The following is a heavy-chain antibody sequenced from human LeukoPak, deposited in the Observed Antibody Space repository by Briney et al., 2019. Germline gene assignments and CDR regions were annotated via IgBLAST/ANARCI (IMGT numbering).Heavy chain of an antibody. CDR3: ARERRDYYGSGSKTRRLENWFDP. V-gene: IGHV4-59*01. Sequence: PAETLSLTCTVSGGSISTYYWSWIRQPPGKGLEWIGCIYYSGSTNYNPSLKSRVTISVDTSKNQFSLKLSSVTAADTAVYYCARERRDYYGSGSKTRRLENWFDPWGQGTLVTVSS. CDR2: IYYSGST. CDR1: GGSISTYY. D-gene: IGHD3-10*01. J-gene: IGHJ5*02.